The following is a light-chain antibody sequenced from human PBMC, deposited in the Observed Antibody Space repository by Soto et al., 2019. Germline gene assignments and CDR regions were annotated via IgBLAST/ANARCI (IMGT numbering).Light chain of an antibody. CDR2: DAS. Sequence: EIVLTQSPGTLSLSPGERATLSCRASQSIRNFLAWYQQKPGQAPRLLIYDASNRATDIPPRFSGSGSGTDFTLAISGLEPEDFAVYYCQQRYNWPWTFGQGTKVEI. V-gene: IGKV3-11*01. CDR1: QSIRNF. CDR3: QQRYNWPWT. J-gene: IGKJ1*01.